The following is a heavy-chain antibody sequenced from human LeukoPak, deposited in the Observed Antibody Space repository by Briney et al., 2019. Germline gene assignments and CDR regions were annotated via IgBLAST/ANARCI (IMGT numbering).Heavy chain of an antibody. Sequence: PSETLSLTCTVSGGSISSSSYYWGWIRQPPGKGLEWIGSIYYSGSTYYNPSLKSRVTMSVDTSKNQFSLKLSSVTAADTAVYYCARDLGVGYSSSFDYWGQGTLVTVSS. V-gene: IGHV4-39*07. CDR3: ARDLGVGYSSSFDY. D-gene: IGHD6-6*01. CDR2: IYYSGST. J-gene: IGHJ4*02. CDR1: GGSISSSSYY.